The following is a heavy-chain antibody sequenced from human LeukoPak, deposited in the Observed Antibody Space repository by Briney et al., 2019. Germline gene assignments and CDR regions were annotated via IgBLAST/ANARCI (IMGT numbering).Heavy chain of an antibody. D-gene: IGHD4-17*01. CDR2: INPNSGGT. CDR3: ARIYDGDYVFDY. CDR1: GYTFTGYY. V-gene: IGHV1-2*02. Sequence: VKVSCKASGYTFTGYYMHWVRQAPGQGLEWMGWINPNSGGTNYAQKFQGRVTMTRDTSISTAYMELSRLRSDDTAVYYCARIYDGDYVFDYWGQGTLVTVSS. J-gene: IGHJ4*02.